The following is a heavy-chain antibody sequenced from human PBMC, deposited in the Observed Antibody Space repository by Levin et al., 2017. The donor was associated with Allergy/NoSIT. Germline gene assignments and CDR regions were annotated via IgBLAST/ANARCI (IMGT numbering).Heavy chain of an antibody. D-gene: IGHD3-22*01. J-gene: IGHJ6*02. CDR2: IYYSGST. Sequence: SQTLSLTCTVSGGSISSSSYYWGWIRQPPGKGLEWIGSIYYSGSTYYNPSLKSRVTISVDTSKNQFSLKLSSVTAADTAVYYCARRGYYYDSSGYYYYYYGMDVWGQGTTVTVSS. CDR3: ARRGYYYDSSGYYYYYYGMDV. CDR1: GGSISSSSYY. V-gene: IGHV4-39*01.